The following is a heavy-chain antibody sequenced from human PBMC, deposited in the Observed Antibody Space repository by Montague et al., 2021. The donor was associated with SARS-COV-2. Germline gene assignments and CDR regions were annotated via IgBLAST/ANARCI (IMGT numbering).Heavy chain of an antibody. J-gene: IGHJ4*02. CDR3: ARHYSATLPAVY. CDR2: ISDSGGT. Sequence: SETLSLTCTVSGGSISSFYWSWFRQPPGKGLEWIGYISDSGGTNYNPSLTSRVTMSVDTSKNKFSLKVNSVTAADTAVYYCARHYSATLPAVYWGQGTLVTVS. CDR1: GGSISSFY. D-gene: IGHD5-18*01. V-gene: IGHV4-59*08.